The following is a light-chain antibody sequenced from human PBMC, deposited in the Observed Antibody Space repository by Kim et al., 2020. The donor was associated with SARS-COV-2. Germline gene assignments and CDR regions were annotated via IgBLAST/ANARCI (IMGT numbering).Light chain of an antibody. J-gene: IGKJ1*01. Sequence: LYPGERATLSCRASQSVSSNYLAWYQQRPGQAPRVLIYDASSRATGIPDRFSGSGSGTDFTLTITRLEPEDFAVYYCQQYGNMWTFGQGTKVDI. CDR2: DAS. V-gene: IGKV3-20*01. CDR1: QSVSSNY. CDR3: QQYGNMWT.